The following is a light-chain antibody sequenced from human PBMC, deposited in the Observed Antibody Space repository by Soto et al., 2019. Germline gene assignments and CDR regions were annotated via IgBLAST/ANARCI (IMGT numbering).Light chain of an antibody. V-gene: IGLV1-40*01. CDR1: SSNIGAGYD. CDR2: GNI. CDR3: QSYDRSDSYVFSYV. Sequence: QSVLTQPPSVSGAPGQRVTISCTGRSSNIGAGYDVHWYQQLPGTAPKLLIYGNINRPSGVPDRFSGSKSGTSASLAITGLQAEDEADYYCQSYDRSDSYVFSYVFGTGTKVTVL. J-gene: IGLJ1*01.